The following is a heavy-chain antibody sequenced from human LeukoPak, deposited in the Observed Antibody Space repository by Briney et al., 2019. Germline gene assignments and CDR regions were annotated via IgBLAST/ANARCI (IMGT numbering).Heavy chain of an antibody. CDR3: ASSCSSSWYSEAGNWFDP. CDR2: IKQDGSEK. J-gene: IGHJ5*02. V-gene: IGHV3-7*01. Sequence: GGTLRLSCAASGFTFSSYWMSWVRQAPGKGLEWVANIKQDGSEKYYVDSVKGRFTISRDNAKNSLYLQMNSLRAEDTAVYYCASSCSSSWYSEAGNWFDPWGQGTLVTVSS. D-gene: IGHD6-13*01. CDR1: GFTFSSYW.